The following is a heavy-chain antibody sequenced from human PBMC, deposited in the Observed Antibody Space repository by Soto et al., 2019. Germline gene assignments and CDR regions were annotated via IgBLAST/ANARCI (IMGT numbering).Heavy chain of an antibody. CDR2: IIPIFGTT. D-gene: IGHD2-15*01. J-gene: IGHJ6*02. V-gene: IGHV1-69*01. CDR3: AAAVLGVVARGRPYYYFAMDV. Sequence: QVHLVQSGAEVKMPGSSVKVSCKASGGTFSTYGFTWVRQAPGQGLEWMGGIIPIFGTTNYGQKFQGRVITTADEDSRGVVMKLRSLMSADKAAVYCAAAVLGVVARGRPYYYFAMDVWGQGTTVTVSS. CDR1: GGTFSTYG.